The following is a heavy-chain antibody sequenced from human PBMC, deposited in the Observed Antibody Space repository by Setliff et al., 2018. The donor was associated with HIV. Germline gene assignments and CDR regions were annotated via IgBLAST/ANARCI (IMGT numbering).Heavy chain of an antibody. D-gene: IGHD4-17*01. CDR3: ARRFLTTVITLGFDI. Sequence: SETLSLTCAVSGGSINSSLNYWGWIRQPPGKGLEWLGSIFYSGTTYYSPSLKSRVAISVDTSKNQFSLKLTSMTAADTAVYYCARRFLTTVITLGFDIWGQGTMVTVSS. J-gene: IGHJ3*02. V-gene: IGHV4-39*01. CDR1: GGSINSSLNY. CDR2: IFYSGTT.